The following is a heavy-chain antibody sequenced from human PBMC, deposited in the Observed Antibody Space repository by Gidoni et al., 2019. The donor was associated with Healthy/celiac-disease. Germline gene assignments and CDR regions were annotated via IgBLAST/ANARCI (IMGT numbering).Heavy chain of an antibody. Sequence: QVQLQESGPGLVKPSETLSLTCAVSGSSISSGYYWGWIRQPPGKGLEWIGSIYHSGSTYYNPSLKSRVTISVDTSKNQFSLKLSSVTAADTAVYYCARHDLYSSGPGGRWWFDPWGQGTLVTVSS. CDR2: IYHSGST. CDR1: GSSISSGYY. D-gene: IGHD6-19*01. J-gene: IGHJ5*02. CDR3: ARHDLYSSGPGGRWWFDP. V-gene: IGHV4-38-2*01.